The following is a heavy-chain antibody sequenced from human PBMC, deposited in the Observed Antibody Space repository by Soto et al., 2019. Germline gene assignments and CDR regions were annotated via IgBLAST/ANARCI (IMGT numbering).Heavy chain of an antibody. CDR1: GGSVSSGSYY. J-gene: IGHJ6*03. CDR2: IYYSGST. CDR3: ARLGCSSTSCPRYYYHYYMDV. D-gene: IGHD2-2*01. V-gene: IGHV4-61*01. Sequence: SETLSLTCTVSGGSVSSGSYYWSWIRQPPGKGLEWIGYIYYSGSTNYNPSLKSRVTISVDTSKNQFSLKLSSVTAADTAVYYCARLGCSSTSCPRYYYHYYMDVWGKGTTVTVSS.